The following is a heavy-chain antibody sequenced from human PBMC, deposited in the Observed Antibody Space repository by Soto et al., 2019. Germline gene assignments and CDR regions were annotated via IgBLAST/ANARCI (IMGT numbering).Heavy chain of an antibody. CDR3: AKQGNYYYDSSGYYGPFNY. Sequence: ASVKVSCKASGYTFTSYGISWVRQAPGQGLEWMGWISAYNGNTNYAQKLQGRVTMTTDTSTSTAYMELRSLRAEDTAVYYCAKQGNYYYDSSGYYGPFNYWGQGTLVTVSS. D-gene: IGHD3-22*01. V-gene: IGHV1-18*01. CDR1: GYTFTSYG. J-gene: IGHJ4*02. CDR2: ISAYNGNT.